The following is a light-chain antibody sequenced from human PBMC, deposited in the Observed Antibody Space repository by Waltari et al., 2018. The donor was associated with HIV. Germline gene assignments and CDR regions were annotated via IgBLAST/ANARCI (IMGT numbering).Light chain of an antibody. J-gene: IGLJ2*01. Sequence: QSALTQPASVSGSPGPSITLSCTGTSSDVGASNFVSWYQQYPAKAPNLMIYEVSNRPSGVSERFSGSKSDNAASLTISGLQAEDEADYYCSSYTSSNAYVVFGGGTKLTVL. CDR2: EVS. V-gene: IGLV2-14*01. CDR1: SSDVGASNF. CDR3: SSYTSSNAYVV.